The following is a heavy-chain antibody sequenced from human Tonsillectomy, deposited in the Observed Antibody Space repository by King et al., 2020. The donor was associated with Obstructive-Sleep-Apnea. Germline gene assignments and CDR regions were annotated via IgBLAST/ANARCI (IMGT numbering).Heavy chain of an antibody. CDR1: GYTFTSNG. D-gene: IGHD2-2*01. CDR3: VRDSSPFDI. V-gene: IGHV1-18*01. Sequence: LQLVQSGAEVKKPGASVKVSCKASGYTFTSNGISWVRQAPGQGLEWMGWISTYNGNTNYAQKLQYRVTMTTDTSTSTAYMKLRSLRSEDTAVYYCVRDSSPFDIWGRGTLVTVSS. J-gene: IGHJ2*01. CDR2: ISTYNGNT.